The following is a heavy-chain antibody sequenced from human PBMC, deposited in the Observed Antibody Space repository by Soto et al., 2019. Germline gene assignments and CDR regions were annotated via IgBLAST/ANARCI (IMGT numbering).Heavy chain of an antibody. V-gene: IGHV3-30*18. CDR2: ISYDGSNK. J-gene: IGHJ4*02. D-gene: IGHD6-19*01. Sequence: QVQLVESGGGVVQPGRSLRLSCAASGFTFSTYGMHWVRQAPGKGLEWVAVISYDGSNKNYADSVKGRFTISRDNSKNTLYLQMNSLRAEDTAVYYCAKWLQWLEYWGQGTLVTVSS. CDR1: GFTFSTYG. CDR3: AKWLQWLEY.